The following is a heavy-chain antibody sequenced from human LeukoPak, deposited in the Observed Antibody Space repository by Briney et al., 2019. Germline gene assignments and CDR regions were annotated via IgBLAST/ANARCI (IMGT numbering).Heavy chain of an antibody. V-gene: IGHV3-7*01. D-gene: IGHD5-18*01. CDR3: ARFKLDTAMVRYYYMDV. Sequence: GGSLRLSCAASGFTFSSYWMSWVRQAPGKGLEGVANIKQDGSEKYYVDSVKGRFTISRDNAKNSLYLQMNSLRAEDTAVYYCARFKLDTAMVRYYYMDVWGKGTTVTVSS. CDR1: GFTFSSYW. J-gene: IGHJ6*03. CDR2: IKQDGSEK.